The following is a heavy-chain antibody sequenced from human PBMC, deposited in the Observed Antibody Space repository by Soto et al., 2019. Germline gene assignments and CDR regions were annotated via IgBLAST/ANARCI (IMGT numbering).Heavy chain of an antibody. CDR2: ISGSGGST. V-gene: IGHV3-23*01. CDR1: GFTFSSYA. CDR3: AKVPGARYYDNVKFDY. D-gene: IGHD3-22*01. J-gene: IGHJ4*02. Sequence: PGGSLRLSCAASGFTFSSYAMSWVRQAPGKGLEWVSAISGSGGSTYYADSVKGRFTISRDNSKNTLYLQMNSLRAEDTAVYYCAKVPGARYYDNVKFDYWGQGTLVTVSS.